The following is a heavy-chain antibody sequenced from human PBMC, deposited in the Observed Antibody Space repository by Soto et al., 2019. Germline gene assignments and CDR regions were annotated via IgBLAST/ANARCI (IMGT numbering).Heavy chain of an antibody. V-gene: IGHV4-59*08. CDR3: ARRRGVAVAKDYYYYYMDV. D-gene: IGHD6-19*01. CDR2: IYYSGNT. J-gene: IGHJ6*03. Sequence: SETLSLTCTVSGGSISSYYWSWIRQPPGKGLEWIGYIYYSGNTNYNPSLKSQGTISVDTSKNQFSLKLSSVTAADTAVYYCARRRGVAVAKDYYYYYMDVWGKGTTVTVSS. CDR1: GGSISSYY.